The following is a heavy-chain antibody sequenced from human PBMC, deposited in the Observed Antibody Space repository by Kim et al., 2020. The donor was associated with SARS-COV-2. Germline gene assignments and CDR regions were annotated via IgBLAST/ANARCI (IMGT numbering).Heavy chain of an antibody. CDR1: GFTFSSHR. Sequence: GGSLRLSCAASGFTFSSHRMSWVRQAPGKGLEWVASMKQDGSQIYYVDSVKGRFTISRDNTRNAVFLQMNSLRAEDTAMYYCTGGPDGSGYRFDHWGQGT. V-gene: IGHV3-7*03. CDR3: TGGPDGSGYRFDH. CDR2: MKQDGSQI. J-gene: IGHJ4*02. D-gene: IGHD3-22*01.